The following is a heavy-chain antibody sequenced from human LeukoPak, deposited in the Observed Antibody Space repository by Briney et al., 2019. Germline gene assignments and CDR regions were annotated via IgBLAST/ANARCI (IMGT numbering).Heavy chain of an antibody. D-gene: IGHD3-3*01. J-gene: IGHJ6*02. CDR2: YSYSWSP. CDR3: ARHIPVIWSSGYYYGMDV. Sequence: PSETLSLTCTVSGGFLSNYYWSWIRQPPGKGLEGIGYYSYSWSPNFTPSLRSRVAISEDPSRNQFSLRLNSVTAADTAVYYCARHIPVIWSSGYYYGMDVWGQGTTVTVSS. CDR1: GGFLSNYY. V-gene: IGHV4-59*08.